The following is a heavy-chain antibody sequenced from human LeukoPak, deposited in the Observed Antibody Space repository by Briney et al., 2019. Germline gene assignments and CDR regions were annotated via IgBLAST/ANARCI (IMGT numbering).Heavy chain of an antibody. J-gene: IGHJ4*02. V-gene: IGHV1-8*01. CDR2: MNPNSGNT. Sequence: GASVKVSCKASGYTFTSYDINWVRQATGQGLEWMGWMNPNSGNTGYAQKFQGRVTMTRDMSTSTVYMELSSLRSEDTAVYYCARETRGVPGAIAAVKGFDYWGQGTLVTVSS. D-gene: IGHD6-13*01. CDR1: GYTFTSYD. CDR3: ARETRGVPGAIAAVKGFDY.